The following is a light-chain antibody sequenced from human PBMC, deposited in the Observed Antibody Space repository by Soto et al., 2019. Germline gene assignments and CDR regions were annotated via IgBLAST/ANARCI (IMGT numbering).Light chain of an antibody. J-gene: IGLJ1*01. CDR3: AAWDDSLNGCV. Sequence: QSVLTQPPSASGTPGQRVTISCSGSSSNIGSYSDSWYQEFPGTAPRLLIYSDNQRPSGVPDRFSASKSGASASLAISGLQSEDEADFYCAAWDDSLNGCVFGTGTKVTVL. CDR2: SDN. CDR1: SSNIGSYS. V-gene: IGLV1-44*01.